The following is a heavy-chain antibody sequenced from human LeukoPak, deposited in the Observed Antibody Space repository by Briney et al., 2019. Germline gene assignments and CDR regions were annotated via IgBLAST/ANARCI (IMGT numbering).Heavy chain of an antibody. CDR2: IYYSGST. V-gene: IGHV4-30-4*01. J-gene: IGHJ4*02. D-gene: IGHD5-18*01. Sequence: SETLSLTCTVSGGSISSGDYYWSWIRQPPGKGLGWIGYIYYSGSTYYNPSLKSRVTISVDTSKNQFSLKLSSVTAADTAVYYCARVRYNYGDSDYWGQGTLVTVSS. CDR1: GGSISSGDYY. CDR3: ARVRYNYGDSDY.